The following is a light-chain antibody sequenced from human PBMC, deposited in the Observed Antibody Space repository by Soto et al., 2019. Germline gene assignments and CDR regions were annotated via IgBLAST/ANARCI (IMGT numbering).Light chain of an antibody. CDR1: QSINSE. J-gene: IGKJ5*01. CDR3: QQGHNWPLT. CDR2: GAS. Sequence: DRVMTQSAATLSLSPGERAALSCRASQSINSELAWYQQKPGQPPRLLIYGASTRATGVPARFNGSESGSKFPLTIGGLQSENFAFYYCQQGHNWPLTFGQGTGLEIK. V-gene: IGKV3-15*01.